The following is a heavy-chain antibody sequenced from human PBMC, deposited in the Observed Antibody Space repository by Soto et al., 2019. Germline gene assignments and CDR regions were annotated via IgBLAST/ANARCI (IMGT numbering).Heavy chain of an antibody. V-gene: IGHV1-2*02. Sequence: QVQMVQSGAEVKKPGASVKVSCKASGYTFIGYYVHWVRQAPGQGLEWMGWINPNSGGTDYAQKFQGRVTMTRDTSIRTAYMELSRLTSDDTAVYYCARDYRGQISGYSPHFDFWGQGVLVTVSS. CDR1: GYTFIGYY. J-gene: IGHJ4*02. CDR3: ARDYRGQISGYSPHFDF. CDR2: INPNSGGT. D-gene: IGHD3-9*01.